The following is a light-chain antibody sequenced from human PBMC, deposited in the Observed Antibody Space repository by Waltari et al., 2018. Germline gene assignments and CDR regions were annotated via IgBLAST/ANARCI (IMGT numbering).Light chain of an antibody. J-gene: IGKJ4*01. CDR3: QQYYSIALN. CDR2: AAS. Sequence: DIQMTQSPSSLSASVGDRVTITCRASQGISNSLAWYQQKPGKAPTLLLYAASRFENGVPSRFSGSGSGTDYTLTISSLQPEDFATYYCQQYYSIALNFGGGTKVEIK. CDR1: QGISNS. V-gene: IGKV1-NL1*01.